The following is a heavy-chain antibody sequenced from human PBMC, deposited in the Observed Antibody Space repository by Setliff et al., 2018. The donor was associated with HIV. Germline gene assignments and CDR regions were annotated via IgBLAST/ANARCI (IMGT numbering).Heavy chain of an antibody. Sequence: SETLSLTCSVSGGSISSYYWSWIRQPAGKGLEWVGRMFVGESPNYNPSLKSRLSISVDTSKRQFSLKLTSVTAAGTAVYYCARGLYGSGSFFFDSWGRGTLVTVSS. CDR1: GGSISSYY. CDR3: ARGLYGSGSFFFDS. CDR2: MFVGESP. J-gene: IGHJ4*02. D-gene: IGHD3-10*01. V-gene: IGHV4-4*07.